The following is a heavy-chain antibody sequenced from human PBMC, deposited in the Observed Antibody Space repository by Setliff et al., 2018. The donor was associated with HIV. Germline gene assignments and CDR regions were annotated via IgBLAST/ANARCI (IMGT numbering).Heavy chain of an antibody. CDR2: MSPNSGNT. J-gene: IGHJ4*02. Sequence: ASVKVSCKASGYTFTTYDIIWVRQATGQGLEWMGCMSPNSGNTGYAQKFRGRVSMTRNTSIGTAYMELSSPRSEDTAVYYCAREGGSTVAHSPLDYWGQGSPVTVSS. V-gene: IGHV1-8*02. D-gene: IGHD4-17*01. CDR3: AREGGSTVAHSPLDY. CDR1: GYTFTTYD.